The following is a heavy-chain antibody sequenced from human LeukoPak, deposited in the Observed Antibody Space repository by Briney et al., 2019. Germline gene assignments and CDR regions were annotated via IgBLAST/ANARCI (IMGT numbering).Heavy chain of an antibody. Sequence: GGSLRLSCAASGFTFSSYWMHWVRQAPRKGLVWVSRINSDGSSTSYADSVKGRFTISKDNAKNTLYLQMNSLRAEDTAVYYCARAPTVTTGGYYYGMDVWGQGTTVTVSS. J-gene: IGHJ6*02. V-gene: IGHV3-74*01. CDR3: ARAPTVTTGGYYYGMDV. CDR1: GFTFSSYW. D-gene: IGHD4-17*01. CDR2: INSDGSST.